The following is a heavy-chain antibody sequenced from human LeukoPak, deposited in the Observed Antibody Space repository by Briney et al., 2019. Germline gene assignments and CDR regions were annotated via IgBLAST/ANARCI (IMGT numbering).Heavy chain of an antibody. V-gene: IGHV1-18*01. CDR2: ISAYNGNT. CDR1: GYTFTSYG. CDR3: ARGGQGYDRFNWFDP. J-gene: IGHJ5*02. D-gene: IGHD5-12*01. Sequence: GASVKVSCKASGYTFTSYGISWVRQAPGQGLEWMGWISAYNGNTHYAQKLQGRVTITADKSTSTAYMELSSLRSEDTAVYYCARGGQGYDRFNWFDPWGQGTLVTVSS.